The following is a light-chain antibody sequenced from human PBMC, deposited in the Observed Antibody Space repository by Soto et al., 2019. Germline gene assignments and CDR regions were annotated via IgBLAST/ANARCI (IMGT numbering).Light chain of an antibody. CDR3: QQYNSSPWT. CDR1: QSISSG. Sequence: DIQMTQSPSTLSASVGDRVTITCRPSQSISSGLAWYQQKPGKAPKLLIYKASSLESGVPSRFSGSGSGTEFTLTISSLQPDDFATYYCQQYNSSPWTFGQGTKVEIK. CDR2: KAS. V-gene: IGKV1-5*03. J-gene: IGKJ1*01.